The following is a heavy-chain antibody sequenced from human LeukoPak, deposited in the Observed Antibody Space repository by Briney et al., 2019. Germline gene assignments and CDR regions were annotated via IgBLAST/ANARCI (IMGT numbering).Heavy chain of an antibody. D-gene: IGHD3-16*02. J-gene: IGHJ4*02. CDR2: ISAYDGNT. Sequence: ASVKVSCKASGLTFSNYGITWVRQAPGQGLEWVGWISAYDGNTNYAQKFQGRVTMTTDTSTSTAHMELRSLRSEDTAVYYCASSAYDYVWGSYRTTLDYWGQGTLVTVSS. CDR3: ASSAYDYVWGSYRTTLDY. V-gene: IGHV1-18*01. CDR1: GLTFSNYG.